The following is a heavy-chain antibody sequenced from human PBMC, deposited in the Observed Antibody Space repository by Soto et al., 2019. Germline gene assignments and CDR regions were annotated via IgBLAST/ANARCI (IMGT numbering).Heavy chain of an antibody. CDR1: GFTFSSYA. V-gene: IGHV3-30-3*01. CDR3: ARGSGDESDRVDY. D-gene: IGHD5-12*01. J-gene: IGHJ4*02. Sequence: GGSLKLSCAASGFTFSSYAMHWVRQAPGKRLVCVAVISYDGSKKYYADSVKGRLTISTANYKNTLYLQMNSMRAEDTAVYYCARGSGDESDRVDYRGQGTLVTV. CDR2: ISYDGSKK.